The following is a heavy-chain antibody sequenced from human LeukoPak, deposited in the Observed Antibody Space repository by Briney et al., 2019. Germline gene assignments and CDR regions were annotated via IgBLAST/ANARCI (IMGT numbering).Heavy chain of an antibody. V-gene: IGHV1-2*07. Sequence: ASVKVSCKTSGYTFIGYYMHWVRQAPGQGLEWMGWINPKNGGANYAPSFQGRVTMTRDRSISTVYMELTRLTSDDTAVYYCARASFWESPINWFDPWGQGTLVTVSS. CDR1: GYTFIGYY. CDR3: ARASFWESPINWFDP. J-gene: IGHJ5*02. CDR2: INPKNGGA. D-gene: IGHD3-16*01.